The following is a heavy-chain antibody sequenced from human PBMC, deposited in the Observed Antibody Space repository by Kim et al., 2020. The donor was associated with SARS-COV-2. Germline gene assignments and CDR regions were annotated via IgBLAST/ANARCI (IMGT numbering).Heavy chain of an antibody. CDR3: AREVAAAFDY. D-gene: IGHD6-25*01. Sequence: GTTYYNPSLKSRVTISVDTSKNQFSLKLSSVTAADMAVYYCAREVAAAFDYWGQGTLVTVSS. CDR2: GTT. J-gene: IGHJ4*02. V-gene: IGHV4-31*02.